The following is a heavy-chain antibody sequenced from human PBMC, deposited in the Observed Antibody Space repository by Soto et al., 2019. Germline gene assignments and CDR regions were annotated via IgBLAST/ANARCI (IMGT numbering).Heavy chain of an antibody. V-gene: IGHV3-23*01. CDR3: AKDLAPVLRFFLGVSGAFDI. CDR1: GFTFSSYA. J-gene: IGHJ3*02. Sequence: GGSLRLSCAASGFTFSSYAMSWVRQAPGKGLEWVSAISGSGGSTYYADSVKGRFTISRDNSKNTLYLQMNSLRAEDTAVYYCAKDLAPVLRFFLGVSGAFDIWGQGTMVTVSS. D-gene: IGHD3-3*01. CDR2: ISGSGGST.